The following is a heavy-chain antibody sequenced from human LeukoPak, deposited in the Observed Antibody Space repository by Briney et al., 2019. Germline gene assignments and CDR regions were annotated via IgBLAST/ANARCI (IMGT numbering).Heavy chain of an antibody. Sequence: ASVTVSCKASGYTFTSYIISWVRQAPGQGLAWMGWINAYNGNTDYAQRVQGRVTMTTDTSTSTAYMELSSLRSEDTAVYYCARDLGSEAAADNVGVAFDIWGQGTMVTVSS. J-gene: IGHJ3*02. D-gene: IGHD6-13*01. V-gene: IGHV1-18*01. CDR2: INAYNGNT. CDR3: ARDLGSEAAADNVGVAFDI. CDR1: GYTFTSYI.